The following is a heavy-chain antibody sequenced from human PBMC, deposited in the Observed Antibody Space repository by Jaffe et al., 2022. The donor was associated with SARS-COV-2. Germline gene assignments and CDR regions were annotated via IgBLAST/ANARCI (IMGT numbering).Heavy chain of an antibody. D-gene: IGHD1-1*01. CDR1: GGSITSDSYF. Sequence: QVQLHESGPGLVKPSQTLSLTCTVSGGSITSDSYFWTWIRQPAGKGLEWIGRIYISGSTDYSPSLESRVTISIDRSRNQFSLRLNSVTAADTAVYYCARDYWERNYYFYGLDVWGQGTTVTVSS. V-gene: IGHV4-61*02. CDR3: ARDYWERNYYFYGLDV. CDR2: IYISGST. J-gene: IGHJ6*02.